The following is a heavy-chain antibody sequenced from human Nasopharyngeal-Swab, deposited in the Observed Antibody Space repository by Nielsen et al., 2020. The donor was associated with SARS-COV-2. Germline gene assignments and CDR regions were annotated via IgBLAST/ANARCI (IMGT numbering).Heavy chain of an antibody. J-gene: IGHJ4*02. CDR2: IIPIFGTA. V-gene: IGHV1-69*13. Sequence: SVKVSCKASGGTFSSYAISWVRRAPGQGLEWMGGIIPIFGTANYAQKFQGRVTITADESTSTAYMELSSLRSEDTAVYYCARAAARRFGSGFRLDYWGQGTLVTVSS. CDR3: ARAAARRFGSGFRLDY. CDR1: GGTFSSYA. D-gene: IGHD6-6*01.